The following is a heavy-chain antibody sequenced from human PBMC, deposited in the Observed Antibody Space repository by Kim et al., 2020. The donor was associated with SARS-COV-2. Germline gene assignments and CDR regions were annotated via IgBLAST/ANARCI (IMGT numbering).Heavy chain of an antibody. V-gene: IGHV3-21*01. CDR3: ARGWAMVREYYYGMDV. Sequence: SVQGRMTISRDNAKNSLYLQMNSLRAEDTAVYYCARGWAMVREYYYGMDVWGQGTTVTVSS. D-gene: IGHD3-10*01. J-gene: IGHJ6*02.